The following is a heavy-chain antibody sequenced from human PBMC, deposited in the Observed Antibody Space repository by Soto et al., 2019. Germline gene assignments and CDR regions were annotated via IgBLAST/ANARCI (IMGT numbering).Heavy chain of an antibody. D-gene: IGHD3-3*01. CDR3: ASSQRVTILGALINPSDYFDF. CDR2: INHSGGT. V-gene: IGHV4-34*01. J-gene: IGHJ4*02. CDR1: GESFSGYY. Sequence: QVQLQQWGAGLLKPSETLSLTCAVYGESFSGYYWSWIRQPPGKGLEWIGEINHSGGTNYNPSLKSRVTISVDTSKNQFSLKLSSVTAADTAVYFCASSQRVTILGALINPSDYFDFWGQGTLVTVSS.